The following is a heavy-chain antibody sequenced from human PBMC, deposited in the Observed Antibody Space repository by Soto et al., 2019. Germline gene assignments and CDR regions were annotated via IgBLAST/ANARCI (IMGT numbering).Heavy chain of an antibody. J-gene: IGHJ5*02. V-gene: IGHV4-39*01. CDR1: GDSIISSDFY. Sequence: PSATLSLTCPVSGDSIISSDFYWGWVRQPPGKGLEWIGSIFYLGSSYYNPSLKSRVTMSVDTSKNQFSLRLRSVTAADTALYFCARHSLALRKNNWFDPWGQGIMVTVSS. CDR3: ARHSLALRKNNWFDP. D-gene: IGHD3-3*02. CDR2: IFYLGSS.